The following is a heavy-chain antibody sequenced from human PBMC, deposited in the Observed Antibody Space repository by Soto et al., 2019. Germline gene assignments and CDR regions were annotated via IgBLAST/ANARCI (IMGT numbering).Heavy chain of an antibody. CDR2: INPSSGVT. CDR3: ARRLDTSGWILDY. CDR1: GYTFTGYY. Sequence: ASVKVSCKASGYTFTGYYMHWVRQAPGQGLEWMGRINPSSGVTHYAQKFQGSVTMTTDTSISTAYMEVSRLRSADTAVYYCARRLDTSGWILDYWGQGTPVTVSS. V-gene: IGHV1-2*06. D-gene: IGHD6-19*01. J-gene: IGHJ4*02.